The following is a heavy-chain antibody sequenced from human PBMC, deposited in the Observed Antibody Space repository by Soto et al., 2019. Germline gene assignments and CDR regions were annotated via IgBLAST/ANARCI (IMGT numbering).Heavy chain of an antibody. V-gene: IGHV1-69*13. D-gene: IGHD3-3*01. Sequence: SVKVSCKASGGTFSSYAISWVGQAPGQGLEWMGGIIPIFGTANYAQKFQGRVTITADESTSTAYMELSSLRSEDTAVYYCASQVKSGYCCGMDVWGQGTTVTV. CDR3: ASQVKSGYCCGMDV. CDR2: IIPIFGTA. J-gene: IGHJ6*02. CDR1: GGTFSSYA.